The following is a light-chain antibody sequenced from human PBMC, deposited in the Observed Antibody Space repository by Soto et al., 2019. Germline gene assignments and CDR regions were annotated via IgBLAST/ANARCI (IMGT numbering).Light chain of an antibody. V-gene: IGKV3-20*01. Sequence: EIVLTQSPGTLSLSPGERATLSCRARQSVSSSFLAWYQQKPGQAPRLLIYGASSRATGIPDRFSGSGSGTDFPLTISRLEPEDVAVYYCQQYGSSPLTFGGGTKVEIK. CDR1: QSVSSSF. CDR2: GAS. CDR3: QQYGSSPLT. J-gene: IGKJ4*01.